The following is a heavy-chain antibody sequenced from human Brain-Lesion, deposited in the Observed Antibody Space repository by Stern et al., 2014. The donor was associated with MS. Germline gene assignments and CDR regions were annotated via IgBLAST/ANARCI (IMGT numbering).Heavy chain of an antibody. D-gene: IGHD6-19*01. CDR1: GFSFSTYA. CDR3: AKWPHHIAVAGTRYFQH. J-gene: IGHJ1*01. Sequence: EVQLVESGGGLVQPGGSLRLSCAASGFSFSTYAMSWVRQTPGKGLQWVSGISGRGGPTYYADSVKVRFTISRDNSKNTLYLQMDSLRADDTAVYYCAKWPHHIAVAGTRYFQHWGQGTLVTVSS. V-gene: IGHV3-23*04. CDR2: ISGRGGPT.